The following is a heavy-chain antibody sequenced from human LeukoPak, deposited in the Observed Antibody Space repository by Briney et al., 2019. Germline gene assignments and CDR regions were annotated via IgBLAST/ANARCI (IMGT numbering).Heavy chain of an antibody. V-gene: IGHV3-30*04. J-gene: IGHJ3*02. D-gene: IGHD6-19*01. CDR1: GFTFSTYA. Sequence: HPGRSLRLSCAASGFTFSTYAMHWVRQAPGKGLEWVAVISYDGSNKYYADSVKGRFTISRDNSKNTLYLQMNSLRAEDTAVYYCAREARLADAFDIWGQGTMVTVSS. CDR2: ISYDGSNK. CDR3: AREARLADAFDI.